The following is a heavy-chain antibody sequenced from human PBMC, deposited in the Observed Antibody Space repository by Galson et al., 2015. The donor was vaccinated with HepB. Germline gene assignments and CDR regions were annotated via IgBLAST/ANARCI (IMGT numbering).Heavy chain of an antibody. CDR1: GFTFSIYA. D-gene: IGHD5-12*01. Sequence: SLRLSCAASGFTFSIYAMHWVRQAPGKGLEYVSAISSNGGSTYYADSVKGRFTISRDNSKNTLYLQMSSLRAEDTAVYYCVKDPRSGLRPYYFDYWGQGTLVTVSS. CDR2: ISSNGGST. J-gene: IGHJ4*02. CDR3: VKDPRSGLRPYYFDY. V-gene: IGHV3-64D*06.